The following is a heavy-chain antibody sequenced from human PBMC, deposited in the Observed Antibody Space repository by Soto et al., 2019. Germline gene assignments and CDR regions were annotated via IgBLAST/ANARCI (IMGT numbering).Heavy chain of an antibody. J-gene: IGHJ3*02. D-gene: IGHD3-3*01. CDR2: ISGRGGAT. CDR3: AKGGILEAAFDT. CDR1: GFTFISYA. V-gene: IGHV3-23*01. Sequence: PGGSLRLSCASSGFTFISYAMTWVRQAPGKGLEWVSSISGRGGATYYADSVKGRFTISRDNSKYTLYLQMNSLRAEDTAVYYCAKGGILEAAFDTWGQGTLVTVSS.